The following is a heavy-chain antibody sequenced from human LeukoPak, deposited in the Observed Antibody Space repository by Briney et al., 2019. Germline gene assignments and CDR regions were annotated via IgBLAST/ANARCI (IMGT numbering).Heavy chain of an antibody. CDR2: IYYSGST. CDR3: ARGGARGSSAFDI. V-gene: IGHV4-59*01. CDR1: GDSISGFY. Sequence: SETLSLTCTVSGDSISGFYWRWIRQPPGKGLEWIAFIYYSGSTNYNPSLKSRVTILIETSKNQFSLNLRSVTAADTAVHYCARGGARGSSAFDIWGQGTMVSVSS. J-gene: IGHJ3*02. D-gene: IGHD3-10*01.